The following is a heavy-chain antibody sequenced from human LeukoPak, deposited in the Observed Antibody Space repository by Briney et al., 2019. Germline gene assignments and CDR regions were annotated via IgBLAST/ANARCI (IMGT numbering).Heavy chain of an antibody. CDR1: GGSISNYY. V-gene: IGHV4-59*01. Sequence: PSETLSLTCTVSGGSISNYYCSWIRQPPGKGLEWIGYIYYNGSTNYNPSLKSRVTISVDTSKNQFSLKLSSVTAADTAVYYCARGSPPYYYYYMDVWGKGTTVTVSS. CDR3: ARGSPPYYYYYMDV. CDR2: IYYNGST. J-gene: IGHJ6*03.